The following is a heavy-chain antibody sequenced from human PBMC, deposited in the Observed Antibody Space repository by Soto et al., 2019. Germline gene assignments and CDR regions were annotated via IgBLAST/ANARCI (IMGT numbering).Heavy chain of an antibody. V-gene: IGHV1-2*04. Sequence: ASVKVSCKASGYTFTGYYMHWVRQAPGQGLEWMGWINPNSGGTNYAQKFQGWVTMTRDTSISTAYMELSRLRSDDTAVYYCAKDRNYDSSGYYPSYYFDYWGQGTLVTVSS. J-gene: IGHJ4*02. CDR1: GYTFTGYY. D-gene: IGHD3-22*01. CDR3: AKDRNYDSSGYYPSYYFDY. CDR2: INPNSGGT.